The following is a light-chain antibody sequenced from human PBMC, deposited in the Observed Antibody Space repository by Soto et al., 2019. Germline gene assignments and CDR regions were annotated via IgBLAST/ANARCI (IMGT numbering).Light chain of an antibody. Sequence: DIQMTQSPSSLSASVGDRVTITCRASQGISKYLAWYQQKPAKVPKLLIYAASTLQSGVPSRFSGSGSGTDFTLTISSLQPEDVATYYCQKYNSAPWTFGQGTKVEIK. CDR1: QGISKY. CDR2: AAS. CDR3: QKYNSAPWT. J-gene: IGKJ1*01. V-gene: IGKV1-27*01.